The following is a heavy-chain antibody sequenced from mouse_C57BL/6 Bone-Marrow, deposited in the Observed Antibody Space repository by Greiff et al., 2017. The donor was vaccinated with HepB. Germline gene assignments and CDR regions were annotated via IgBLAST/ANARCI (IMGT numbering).Heavy chain of an antibody. D-gene: IGHD2-5*01. CDR1: GYTFTSYW. CDR2: IYPGSGST. V-gene: IGHV1-55*01. Sequence: VQLQQSGAELVKPGASVKMSCKASGYTFTSYWITWVKQRPGQGLEWIGDIYPGSGSTNYNEKFKSKATLTVDTSSSTAYMQLSSLTSEDSAVYYCARVYSNYVHWYFDVWGTGTTVTVSS. CDR3: ARVYSNYVHWYFDV. J-gene: IGHJ1*03.